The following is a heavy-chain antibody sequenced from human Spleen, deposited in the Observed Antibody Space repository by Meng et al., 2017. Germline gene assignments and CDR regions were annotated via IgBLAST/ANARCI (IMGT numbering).Heavy chain of an antibody. CDR2: IYTRGST. D-gene: IGHD5-24*01. Sequence: SCTVSGGSINSGSYYWNWIRQPAGKGLEWIGRIYTRGSTNYNPALKSRVTISVDTSKNQLSLKLSSVTAADTAVYYCARAGTSDTFKRWLQYWFDSWGQGTLVTVSS. CDR1: GGSINSGSYY. CDR3: ARAGTSDTFKRWLQYWFDS. V-gene: IGHV4-61*02. J-gene: IGHJ5*01.